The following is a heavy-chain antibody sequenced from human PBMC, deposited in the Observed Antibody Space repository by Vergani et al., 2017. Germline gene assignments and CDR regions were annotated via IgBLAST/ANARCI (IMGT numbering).Heavy chain of an antibody. V-gene: IGHV3-48*01. CDR2: ISNSGNTI. Sequence: EVQLVESGGGLVQPGGSLRLSCAASGFTLGQYWMHWVRQTPGTGLEWVSYISNSGNTIEYADSVKGRFSISRDNAKSSLFLQMDSLRAEDTAVYYCARDHRDYNNYPGTFDIWGQGSMVTVSS. CDR1: GFTLGQYW. J-gene: IGHJ3*02. D-gene: IGHD5-24*01. CDR3: ARDHRDYNNYPGTFDI.